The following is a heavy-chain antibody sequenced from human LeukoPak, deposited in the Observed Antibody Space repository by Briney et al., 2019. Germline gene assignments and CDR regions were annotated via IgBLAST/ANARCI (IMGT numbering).Heavy chain of an antibody. V-gene: IGHV3-23*01. J-gene: IGHJ5*02. Sequence: YPGGSLRLSCAASGFTFSSYAMSWVRQVPGKRLEWVSAISSGAGTTGYADSVKGRFTIPRVNSKSTIYLQMNSLSAEDTAIYYCAKDLEQSYSGWSTSYDAWGQGTLVTVSS. CDR2: ISSGAGTT. D-gene: IGHD6-19*01. CDR3: AKDLEQSYSGWSTSYDA. CDR1: GFTFSSYA.